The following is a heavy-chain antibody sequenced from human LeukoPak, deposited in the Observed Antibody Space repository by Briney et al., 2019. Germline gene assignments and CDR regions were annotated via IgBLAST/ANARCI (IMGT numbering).Heavy chain of an antibody. CDR1: EFTFSSYW. CDR3: ARVNYYDSSGYYQNYFDY. CDR2: IRQDGSEM. D-gene: IGHD3-22*01. J-gene: IGHJ4*02. V-gene: IGHV3-7*01. Sequence: GGSLRLSCAASEFTFSSYWMSWVRQAPGKGLEWVAKIRQDGSEMYYADSVKGRFTISRDNAQNSLYLQMNSLRAEDKAVYYCARVNYYDSSGYYQNYFDYWGQGTLVTVSS.